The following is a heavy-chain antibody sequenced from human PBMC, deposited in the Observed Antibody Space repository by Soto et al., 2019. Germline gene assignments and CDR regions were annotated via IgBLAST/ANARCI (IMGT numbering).Heavy chain of an antibody. CDR1: GGTFSSYT. Sequence: QVQLVQSGAEVKKPGSSVKVSCKASGGTFSSYTISWVRQAPGQGLEWMGRIIPILGIANYAQKFQGRVTITADKSTSTAYMELSSLRSEDTAVYYCARVRVAGTYYYCGMDVWGQGTTVTVSS. CDR3: ARVRVAGTYYYCGMDV. J-gene: IGHJ6*02. D-gene: IGHD6-19*01. CDR2: IIPILGIA. V-gene: IGHV1-69*02.